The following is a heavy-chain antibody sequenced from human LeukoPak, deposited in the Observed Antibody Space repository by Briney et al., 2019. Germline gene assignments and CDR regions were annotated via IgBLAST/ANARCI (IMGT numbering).Heavy chain of an antibody. CDR3: AKDILAGGSFDY. CDR1: GFTFSSYS. J-gene: IGHJ4*02. D-gene: IGHD3-16*01. Sequence: GGSLRLSCAASGFTFSSYSMNWVRQAPGKGLEWVSSISSSSSYIYYADSVKGRFTISRDNAKNSLYLQMNSLRAEDTAVYHCAKDILAGGSFDYWGQGTLVTVSS. CDR2: ISSSSSYI. V-gene: IGHV3-21*04.